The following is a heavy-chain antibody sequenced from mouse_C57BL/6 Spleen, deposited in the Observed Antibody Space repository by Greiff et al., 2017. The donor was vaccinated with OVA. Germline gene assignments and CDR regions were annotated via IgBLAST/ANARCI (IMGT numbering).Heavy chain of an antibody. Sequence: VQLQQSGPELVKPGASVKIPCKASGYTFTDYNMDWVKQSHGKSLEWIGDINPNNGGTIYNQKFKGKATLTLGTSSRHAYMELRRLTSDDTAVYSCARPVVAPGARDYWGQGTSVTVSS. J-gene: IGHJ4*01. V-gene: IGHV1-18*01. CDR3: ARPVVAPGARDY. CDR2: INPNNGGT. D-gene: IGHD1-1*01. CDR1: GYTFTDYN.